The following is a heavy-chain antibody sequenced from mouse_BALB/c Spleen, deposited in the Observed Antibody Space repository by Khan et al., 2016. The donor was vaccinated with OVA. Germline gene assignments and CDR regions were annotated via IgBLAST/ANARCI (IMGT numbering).Heavy chain of an antibody. J-gene: IGHJ4*01. CDR2: IWGGGSK. CDR1: GFSLTDYA. Sequence: VQLQESGPGLVAPSQSLSITCTVSGFSLTDYAVSWIRQPPGKGLEWLGVIWGGGSKYYNSALKSRLSISKDNSKSQVFLKMNSLQTDDTAMYYCAQDPPYYAMDYWGQGTSVTVSS. CDR3: AQDPPYYAMDY. V-gene: IGHV2-6-5*01.